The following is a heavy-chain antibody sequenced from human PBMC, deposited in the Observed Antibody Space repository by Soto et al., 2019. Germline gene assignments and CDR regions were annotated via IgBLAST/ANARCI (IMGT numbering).Heavy chain of an antibody. CDR3: ARTYSGYDFGY. CDR1: GYTFTSYY. J-gene: IGHJ4*02. V-gene: IGHV1-46*01. CDR2: INPSGGST. D-gene: IGHD5-12*01. Sequence: ASVKVSCKASGYTFTSYYMHWVRQAPGQGLEWMGIINPSGGSTSYAQKFQGRATMTRDTSTSTVYMELSSLRSEDTAVYYCARTYSGYDFGYWGQGTLVTVYS.